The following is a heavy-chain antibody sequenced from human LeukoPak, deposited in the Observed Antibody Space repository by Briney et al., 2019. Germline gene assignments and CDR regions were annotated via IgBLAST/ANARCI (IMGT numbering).Heavy chain of an antibody. J-gene: IGHJ5*02. CDR1: GDSISSTNYY. CDR3: ARDKSRNWFDP. Sequence: SETLSLTCTVSGDSISSTNYYWGWIRQPPGKGLEWIGSIYYSGSTYYNASLKSRVTISLDTSKNQFSLKVTSVTATDTAVYYCARDKSRNWFDPWGQGTLVTVSS. CDR2: IYYSGST. V-gene: IGHV4-39*07.